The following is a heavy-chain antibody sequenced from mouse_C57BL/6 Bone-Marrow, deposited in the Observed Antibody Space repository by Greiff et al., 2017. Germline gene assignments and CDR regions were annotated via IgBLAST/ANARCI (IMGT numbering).Heavy chain of an antibody. J-gene: IGHJ3*01. D-gene: IGHD2-4*01. CDR1: GFTFSNYW. CDR2: IRLKSDNYAT. V-gene: IGHV6-3*01. Sequence: EVHLAESGGGLVQPGGSMKLSCVASGFTFSNYWMNWVRQSPEKGLEWVAQIRLKSDNYATHYAESVKGRFTISRDDSKSSVYLQMNNLRAEDTGIYYCTYYDYDGAWFAYWGQGTLVTVAA. CDR3: TYYDYDGAWFAY.